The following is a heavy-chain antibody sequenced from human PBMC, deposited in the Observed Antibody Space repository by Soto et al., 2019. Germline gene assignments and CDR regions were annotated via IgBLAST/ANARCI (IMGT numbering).Heavy chain of an antibody. Sequence: QVQLQESGPGLVKPSGTLSLTCDVSGGSITSSNCWTWVRQPPGKGLEWIGEIYQSGNTNYNPSLKSRVTISVDKSKNQFSLKVNSVTAADTAIYYCARGIHGMSGTTDYWGQGTLVTVSS. CDR3: ARGIHGMSGTTDY. CDR2: IYQSGNT. J-gene: IGHJ4*02. V-gene: IGHV4-4*02. D-gene: IGHD1-20*01. CDR1: GGSITSSNC.